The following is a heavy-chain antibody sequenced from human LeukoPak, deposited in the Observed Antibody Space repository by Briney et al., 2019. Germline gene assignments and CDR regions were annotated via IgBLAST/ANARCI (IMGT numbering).Heavy chain of an antibody. V-gene: IGHV1-3*01. Sequence: ASVKVSCKASGYTFTSYAMHWVRQAPGQRLEWMGWINAGNGNTKYSQKFQGRVTITRDTSASTAYMELSSLRSEDTAVYYCARGGDGGYYGSGSYYYWGQGTLVTVSS. CDR1: GYTFTSYA. D-gene: IGHD3-10*01. CDR3: ARGGDGGYYGSGSYYY. J-gene: IGHJ4*02. CDR2: INAGNGNT.